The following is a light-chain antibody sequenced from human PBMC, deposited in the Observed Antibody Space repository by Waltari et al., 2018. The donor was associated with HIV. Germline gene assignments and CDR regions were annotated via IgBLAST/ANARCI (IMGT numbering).Light chain of an antibody. CDR1: SPNITGPH. Sequence: QSVLTQPPSVSAAPGPQVTLSCSASSPNITGPHGSCYQQFPGTAPKLLIYENYERPPGIPDRFSGSKYGTSATLGITGLQTGDEAHYFCGSWDSSLSAVLFGGGTKLTVL. CDR2: ENY. J-gene: IGLJ2*01. V-gene: IGLV1-51*02. CDR3: GSWDSSLSAVL.